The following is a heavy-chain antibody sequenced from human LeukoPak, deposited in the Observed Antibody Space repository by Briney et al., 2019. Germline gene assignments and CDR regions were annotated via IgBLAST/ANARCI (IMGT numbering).Heavy chain of an antibody. CDR3: ARGTVTCSSTSCYPYYFDY. J-gene: IGHJ4*02. CDR2: ISYDGSNK. V-gene: IGHV3-30-3*01. CDR1: GFTFSSYA. D-gene: IGHD2-2*01. Sequence: GGSLRLSCAASGFTFSSYAMHWVRQAPGKGLEGVAVISYDGSNKYYADSVKGRFTISRDNSKNTLYLQMNSLRAEDTAVYYCARGTVTCSSTSCYPYYFDYWGQGTLVTVSS.